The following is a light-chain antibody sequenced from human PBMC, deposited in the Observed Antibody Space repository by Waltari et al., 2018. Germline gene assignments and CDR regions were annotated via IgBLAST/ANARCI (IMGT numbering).Light chain of an antibody. V-gene: IGKV4-1*01. CDR1: QSVLYSSNNKNY. CDR2: WAS. J-gene: IGKJ3*01. Sequence: DIVMTQSPDSLAVSLGERATINCKSSQSVLYSSNNKNYLTWYQKKPGQPPKLLIYWASTRESGVPDRFSVSGSGTDFTLTISSLQAEDVAVYYCQQYYNTPFTFGPGTKVDVK. CDR3: QQYYNTPFT.